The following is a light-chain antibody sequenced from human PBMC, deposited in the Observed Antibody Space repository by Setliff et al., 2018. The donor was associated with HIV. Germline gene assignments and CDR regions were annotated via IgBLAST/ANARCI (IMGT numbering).Light chain of an antibody. Sequence: QSALTQPASVSGSPGQSITISCTGTSSDIGGYNYVSWYQVLPGKAPKVLIYEVSNRPSGISNRFSGSKSGNTASLTISGLQAEDEADYYCSSYRSTLEEVFGTGTKV. CDR3: SSYRSTLEEV. J-gene: IGLJ1*01. V-gene: IGLV2-14*01. CDR2: EVS. CDR1: SSDIGGYNY.